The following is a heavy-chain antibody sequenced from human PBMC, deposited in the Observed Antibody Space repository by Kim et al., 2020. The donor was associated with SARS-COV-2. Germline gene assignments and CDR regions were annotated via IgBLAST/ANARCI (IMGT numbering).Heavy chain of an antibody. V-gene: IGHV3-30*18. Sequence: GGSLRLSCAASGFTFSSYGMHWVRQAPGKGLEWVAVISYDGSNKYYADSVKGRFTISRDNSKNTLYLQMNSLRAEDTAVYYCAKDWGAGDYVEPTDYWGQGTLVTVSS. CDR1: GFTFSSYG. J-gene: IGHJ4*02. CDR3: AKDWGAGDYVEPTDY. D-gene: IGHD4-17*01. CDR2: ISYDGSNK.